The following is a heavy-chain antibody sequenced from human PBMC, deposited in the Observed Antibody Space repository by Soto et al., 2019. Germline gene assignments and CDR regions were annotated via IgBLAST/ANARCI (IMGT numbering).Heavy chain of an antibody. D-gene: IGHD1-26*01. CDR2: ISYDGSNK. CDR1: GFTFSSYA. V-gene: IGHV3-30-3*01. Sequence: ESGGGVVQPGRSLRLSCAASGFTFSSYAMHWVRQAPGKGLEWVAVISYDGSNKYYADSVKGRFTISRDNSKNTLYLQMNSLRAEDTAVYYCARSYAVWELPEYYFDYWGQGTLVTVSS. CDR3: ARSYAVWELPEYYFDY. J-gene: IGHJ4*02.